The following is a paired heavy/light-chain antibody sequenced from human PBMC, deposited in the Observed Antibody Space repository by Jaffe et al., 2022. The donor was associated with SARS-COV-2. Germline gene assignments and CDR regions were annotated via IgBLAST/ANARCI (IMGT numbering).Light chain of an antibody. CDR3: QQYGSSRT. J-gene: IGKJ1*01. CDR1: QSVSGSY. V-gene: IGKV3-20*01. CDR2: GAS. Sequence: EIVLTQSPGTLSLSPGERATLSCRASQSVSGSYLAWYRQKPGQAPRLLIYGASSRATGIPDRFSGSGSGTDFTLTISRLEPEDFAVYYCQQYGSSRTFGQGTKVEIK.
Heavy chain of an antibody. D-gene: IGHD1-26*01. J-gene: IGHJ6*02. CDR3: AREWELQRKGYYYYYAMDV. V-gene: IGHV3-48*02. CDR2: ISSSSSTI. Sequence: EVQLVESGGGLVQPGGSLRLSCAASGFTFSGYSMNWVRQAPGKGLEWISYISSSSSTIHYADSVKGRFTISRDNAKNSLYLQMNSLRDEDTAVYYCAREWELQRKGYYYYYAMDVWGQGTTVTVSS. CDR1: GFTFSGYS.